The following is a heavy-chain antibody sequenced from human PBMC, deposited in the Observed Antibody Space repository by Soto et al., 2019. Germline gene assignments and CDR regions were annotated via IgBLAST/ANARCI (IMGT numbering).Heavy chain of an antibody. Sequence: PSSTXSLTCTVSVFSMVISYFSWIRHPPGKGFEWLAYIYDDGSANYNPSLKSRATISLDMSKNQFSLKLTSVTAEETAVYYCAREKYCSGGSCCKNCFDTWGQGTLV. CDR1: VFSMVISY. V-gene: IGHV4-59*01. J-gene: IGHJ5*02. D-gene: IGHD2-15*01. CDR2: IYDDGSA. CDR3: AREKYCSGGSCCKNCFDT.